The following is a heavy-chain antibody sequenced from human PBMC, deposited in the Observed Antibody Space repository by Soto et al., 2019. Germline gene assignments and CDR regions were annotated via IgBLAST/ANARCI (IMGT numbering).Heavy chain of an antibody. CDR3: ARGGVRGYDFWSGYFSDYFDY. CDR2: ISSSSSTI. CDR1: GFTFSSYS. J-gene: IGHJ4*02. D-gene: IGHD3-3*01. Sequence: EVQLVESGGGLVQPGGSLRLSCAASGFTFSSYSMNWVRQAPGKGLEWVSYISSSSSTIYYADSVKGRFTISRDNAKNSLYLQMNSLRDEDTAVYYCARGGVRGYDFWSGYFSDYFDYWGQGTLVTVSS. V-gene: IGHV3-48*02.